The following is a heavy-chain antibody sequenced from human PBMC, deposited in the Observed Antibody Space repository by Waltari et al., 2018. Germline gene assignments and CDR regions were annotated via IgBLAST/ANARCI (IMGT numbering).Heavy chain of an antibody. D-gene: IGHD2-15*01. CDR1: GGPLTMSNSF. CDR2: INHSGNT. Sequence: RLQLQESGPGLLKPSETLSLTCTLSGGPLTMSNSFWGWIRQPPGKGLEWIGSINHSGNTYYNPSLKNGVTISVDRSKNQFSLKVNSVTAADTAVYYCVRDRERVALLNWFDPWGQGTLVTVSS. CDR3: VRDRERVALLNWFDP. J-gene: IGHJ5*02. V-gene: IGHV4-39*06.